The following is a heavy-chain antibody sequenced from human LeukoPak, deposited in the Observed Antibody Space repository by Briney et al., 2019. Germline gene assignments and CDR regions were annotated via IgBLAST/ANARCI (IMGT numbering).Heavy chain of an antibody. CDR3: TRDTSYSDY. CDR2: IRSKAYAAST. CDR1: GFSFGGYA. V-gene: IGHV3-49*04. D-gene: IGHD2-21*01. Sequence: QPSRSLRLSCTASGFSFGGYAMSWVRQAPGKGLEWVGFIRSKAYAASTEDAASVKSRVTITTADSKSISQLQMNTRNTEDTAVYYCTRDTSYSDYRGQGTLVTVSS. J-gene: IGHJ4*02.